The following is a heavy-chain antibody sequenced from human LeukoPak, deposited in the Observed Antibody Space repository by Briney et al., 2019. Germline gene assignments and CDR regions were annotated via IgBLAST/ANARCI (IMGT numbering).Heavy chain of an antibody. CDR3: ATDRGWRTSGYYLYYFEY. J-gene: IGHJ4*02. CDR2: ISGSVGNT. CDR1: GFTFSNYA. D-gene: IGHD3-3*01. Sequence: GGSLRLSCAASGFTFSNYAMTWVRQAPGKGLEWVSSISGSVGNTYHADSVRGRFTVSRDNSKNTLYLQMSSLRAEDTAVYYCATDRGWRTSGYYLYYFEYWGQGTLVTFSS. V-gene: IGHV3-23*01.